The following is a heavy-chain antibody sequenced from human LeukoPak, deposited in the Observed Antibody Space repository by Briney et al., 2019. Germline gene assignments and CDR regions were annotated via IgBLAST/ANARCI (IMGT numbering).Heavy chain of an antibody. CDR2: INHSGST. V-gene: IGHV4-34*01. CDR3: ARAIWFGEKRWFDP. D-gene: IGHD3-10*01. J-gene: IGHJ5*02. CDR1: GGSFSGYY. Sequence: SETLSLTCAVYGGSFSGYYWSWIRQPPGKGLEWIGEINHSGSTNYNPSLKSRVTISVDTSKNQFSLKLSSVTAADTAVYYCARAIWFGEKRWFDPWGQGTQVTVSP.